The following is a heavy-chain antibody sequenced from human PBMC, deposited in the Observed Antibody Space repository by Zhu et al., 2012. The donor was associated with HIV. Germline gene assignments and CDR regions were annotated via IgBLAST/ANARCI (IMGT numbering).Heavy chain of an antibody. V-gene: IGHV4-39*02. Sequence: QVQLQESGPGLVKPSETLSLTCTVSGGPSAVVITTGAGSASPREGLEWIGNMYYSGSTYYESSLKSRITISVDTSKNHFSLKLSSVTAADTAVYYCARVWVTGRVTLVRDFMSDAFDIWGQGQWSPSLQ. CDR1: GGPSAVVITT. J-gene: IGHJ3*02. CDR2: MYYSGST. D-gene: IGHD3-10*01. CDR3: ARVWVTGRVTLVRDFMSDAFDI.